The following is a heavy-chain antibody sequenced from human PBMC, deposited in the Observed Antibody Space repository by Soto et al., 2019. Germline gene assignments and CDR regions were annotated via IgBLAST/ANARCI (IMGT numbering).Heavy chain of an antibody. CDR1: GYIFTTYG. CDR2: ISAHNGNT. D-gene: IGHD1-1*01. V-gene: IGHV1-18*01. Sequence: QVHLVQSGAEVKKPGASVKVSCKGSGYIFTTYGITWVRQAPGQGLEWMGWISAHNGNTNYAQKLQGRVTVTRDTSTSKAYMELRNLRCDDTAVYYCARGRYGDYWGQGALVTVSS. CDR3: ARGRYGDY. J-gene: IGHJ4*02.